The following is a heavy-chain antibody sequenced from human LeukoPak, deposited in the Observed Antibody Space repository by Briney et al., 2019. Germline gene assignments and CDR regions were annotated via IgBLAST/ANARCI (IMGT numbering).Heavy chain of an antibody. CDR1: GFTFSSYA. CDR2: ISGSGGST. J-gene: IGHJ4*02. Sequence: GGSLRLSCAASGFTFSSYAMSGVRQATGKGVGWVSAISGSGGSTYYADTVKGRFTISRDNSKNTLYLQMNSLRAEDTAVYYCAKDMGYCSSTSCYLAGVPDYWGQGTLVTVSS. V-gene: IGHV3-23*01. CDR3: AKDMGYCSSTSCYLAGVPDY. D-gene: IGHD2-2*01.